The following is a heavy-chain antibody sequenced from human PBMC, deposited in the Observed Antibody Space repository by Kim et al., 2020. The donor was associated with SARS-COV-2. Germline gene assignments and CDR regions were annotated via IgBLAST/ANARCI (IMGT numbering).Heavy chain of an antibody. CDR3: AREEGPLDY. Sequence: GTIYYADSVEVQFTISRDNSKNTLHLQMNSLTAEDSAVYFCAREEGPLDYWGQGTLVTVSS. J-gene: IGHJ4*02. CDR2: GTI. V-gene: IGHV3-53*01.